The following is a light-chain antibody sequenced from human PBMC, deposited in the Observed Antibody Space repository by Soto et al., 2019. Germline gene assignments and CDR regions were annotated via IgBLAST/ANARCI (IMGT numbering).Light chain of an antibody. Sequence: IVLTQSPATLSLSPGERATLSCRASQSVDSYLAWYQQKPGQAPRLLIYDASSRATGIPARFSGSGSGTDFTLTICGLEPEDLAGYYCHHRSNWLFGPGTKVDIK. V-gene: IGKV3-11*01. CDR1: QSVDSY. CDR2: DAS. J-gene: IGKJ3*01. CDR3: HHRSNWL.